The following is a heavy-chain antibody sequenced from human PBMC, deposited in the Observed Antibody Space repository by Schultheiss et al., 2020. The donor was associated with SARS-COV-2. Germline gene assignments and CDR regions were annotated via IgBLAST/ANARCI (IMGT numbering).Heavy chain of an antibody. CDR1: GYSFTSYW. CDR3: ARPRGYSYGYYYYYYMDV. D-gene: IGHD5-18*01. CDR2: IDPSDSYT. V-gene: IGHV5-10-1*01. J-gene: IGHJ6*03. Sequence: GGSLRLSCKGSGYSFTSYWISWVRQMPGKGLEWMGRIDPSDSYTNYSPSFQGHVTISADKSISTAYLQWSSLKASDTAMYYCARPRGYSYGYYYYYYMDVWGKGTTVTVSS.